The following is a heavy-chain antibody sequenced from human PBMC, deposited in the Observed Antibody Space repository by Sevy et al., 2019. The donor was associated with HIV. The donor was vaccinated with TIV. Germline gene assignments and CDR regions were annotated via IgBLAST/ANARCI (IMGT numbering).Heavy chain of an antibody. V-gene: IGHV3-30-3*01. CDR2: ISYDGSNK. CDR3: ARDLRGQYYSNYFDY. CDR1: GFTFSSYA. D-gene: IGHD3-10*01. Sequence: GGSLRLSCAASGFTFSSYAMHWVRQAPGKGLEWVAVISYDGSNKYYADSVKGRFTISRDNSKNTLYLQVNSLRAEDTAVYYCARDLRGQYYSNYFDYWGQGTLVTVSS. J-gene: IGHJ4*02.